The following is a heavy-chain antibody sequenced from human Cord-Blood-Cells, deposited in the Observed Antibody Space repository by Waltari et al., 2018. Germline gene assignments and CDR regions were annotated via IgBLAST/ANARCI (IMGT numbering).Heavy chain of an antibody. D-gene: IGHD3-10*01. J-gene: IGHJ4*02. Sequence: EVQLVESGGGLVQPGGYLTLSCAASWFTFSGSAMHWVSRASGRGREWVGRIRSKANSYATAYAASVKGRFTISRDDSKNTAYLQMNSLKTEDTAVYYCTSRYYYGSGSYKYYFDYWGQGTLVTVSS. CDR2: IRSKANSYAT. V-gene: IGHV3-73*01. CDR3: TSRYYYGSGSYKYYFDY. CDR1: WFTFSGSA.